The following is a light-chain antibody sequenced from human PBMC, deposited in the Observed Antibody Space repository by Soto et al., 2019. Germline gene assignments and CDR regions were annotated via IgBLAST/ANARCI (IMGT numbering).Light chain of an antibody. CDR2: LTGDGSH. CDR3: QTWGSGTHVV. J-gene: IGLJ2*01. CDR1: SGHSSYA. V-gene: IGLV4-69*01. Sequence: QFVLTQSPSASASLGASVKLTCTLSSGHSSYAIAWHQQQAEKGPRYLMKLTGDGSHSKGDGIPDRFSGSSSGAERYLTISSLQSEDEADYYCQTWGSGTHVVFGGGTKVTVL.